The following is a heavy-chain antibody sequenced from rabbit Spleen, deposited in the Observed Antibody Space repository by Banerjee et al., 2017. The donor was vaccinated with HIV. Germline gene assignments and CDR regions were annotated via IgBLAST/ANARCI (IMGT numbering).Heavy chain of an antibody. CDR1: GFSFSSGYD. D-gene: IGHD6-1*01. CDR2: IAGSSSGFT. Sequence: QSLEESGGDLVKPGASLTLTCKASGFSFSSGYDMCWVRQAPGKGLEWISCIAGSSSGFTYSATWAKGRFSISKTSSTTVTLQMTSLTAADTATYFCVRDRGVDYTYGYAGHTYASPFNLWGPGTLVTVS. CDR3: VRDRGVDYTYGYAGHTYASPFNL. V-gene: IGHV1S40*01. J-gene: IGHJ4*01.